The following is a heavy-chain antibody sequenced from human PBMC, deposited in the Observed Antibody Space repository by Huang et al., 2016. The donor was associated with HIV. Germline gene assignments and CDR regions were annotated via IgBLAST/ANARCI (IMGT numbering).Heavy chain of an antibody. D-gene: IGHD4-17*01. CDR2: VRRRAFGGAS. J-gene: IGHJ6*03. CDR3: SPSGDDYFYFYMDV. V-gene: IGHV3-49*03. Sequence: QLVESGGDSVQSGRSLRLSCRGSGFIFNDFAINWFRQSQGKGREWIGFVRRRAFGGASKSAPSVKDRFTVSRDEAKNVAFLQMDNLQVDDTAIYYCSPSGDDYFYFYMDVWGNGTTVIVS. CDR1: GFIFNDFA.